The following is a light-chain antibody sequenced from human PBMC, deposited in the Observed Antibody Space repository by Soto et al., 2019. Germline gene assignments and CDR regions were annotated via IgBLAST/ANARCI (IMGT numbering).Light chain of an antibody. V-gene: IGKV1-6*01. CDR3: LQDYDYPRT. Sequence: ATPMPQSPSSPSASVGDRVTIACRASQGIRTELGWYQQKAGEAPKLLIYAASTLQSGVPPRFSGSGSGTDFTLTISSLQPEEFATYYCLQDYDYPRTFGQGTKV. CDR2: AAS. J-gene: IGKJ1*01. CDR1: QGIRTE.